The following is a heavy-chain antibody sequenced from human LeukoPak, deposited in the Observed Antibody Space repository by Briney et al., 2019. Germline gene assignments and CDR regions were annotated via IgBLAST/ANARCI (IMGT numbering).Heavy chain of an antibody. CDR3: ARQTEERELLLDY. Sequence: PSETLSLTCTVSGGSINSYYWSWIRQPPGKGLEWIGYIYYSGSSNYNPSLKSRVTISINTSKNQFSLKLSSVTAADTAVYYCARQTEERELLLDYWGQGTLVTVSS. CDR1: GGSINSYY. CDR2: IYYSGSS. D-gene: IGHD1-26*01. V-gene: IGHV4-59*08. J-gene: IGHJ4*02.